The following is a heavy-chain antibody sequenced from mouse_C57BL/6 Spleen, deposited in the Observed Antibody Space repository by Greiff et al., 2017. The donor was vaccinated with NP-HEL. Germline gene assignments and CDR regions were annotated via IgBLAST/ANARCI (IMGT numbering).Heavy chain of an antibody. Sequence: QVQLQQSGPGLVAPSQSLSITCTVSGFSLTSYGVSWVRQPPGKGLEWLGVIWGDGSTNYHSALISRLSISKDNSKSQVFLKLNSLQTDDTATYYCAKKWGHYDEGTLYAMDYWGQGTSVTVSS. D-gene: IGHD2-4*01. CDR2: IWGDGST. CDR3: AKKWGHYDEGTLYAMDY. CDR1: GFSLTSYG. V-gene: IGHV2-3*01. J-gene: IGHJ4*01.